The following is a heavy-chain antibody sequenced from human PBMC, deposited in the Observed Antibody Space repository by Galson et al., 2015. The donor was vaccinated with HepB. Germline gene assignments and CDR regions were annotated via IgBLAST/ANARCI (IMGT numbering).Heavy chain of an antibody. Sequence: SLRLSCAASGFTFSNAWMSWVRQAPGKGLEWVGRIKSKTDGGTTDYAAPVKGRFTISRDDSKNTLYLQMNSLKTEDTAVYYCIAAAGAYFDYWGQGTLVTVSS. V-gene: IGHV3-15*01. CDR2: IKSKTDGGTT. CDR1: GFTFSNAW. CDR3: IAAAGAYFDY. D-gene: IGHD6-13*01. J-gene: IGHJ4*02.